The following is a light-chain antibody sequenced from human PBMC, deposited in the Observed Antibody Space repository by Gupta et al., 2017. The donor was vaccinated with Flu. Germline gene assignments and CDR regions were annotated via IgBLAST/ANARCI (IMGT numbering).Light chain of an antibody. Sequence: DIQMTQSPSTLSASVGDRVTITCRASQSIGSWLAWYQQKPGRAPKLLIYKASILESGVPSRFSGSGSGTEFTLTVSRLQPDDFATYYCQNYNAYYKTFGQGTKVEFK. CDR2: KAS. V-gene: IGKV1-5*03. CDR3: QNYNAYYKT. J-gene: IGKJ1*01. CDR1: QSIGSW.